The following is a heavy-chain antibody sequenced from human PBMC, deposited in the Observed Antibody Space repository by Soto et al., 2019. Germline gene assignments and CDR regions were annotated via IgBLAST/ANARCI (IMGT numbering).Heavy chain of an antibody. V-gene: IGHV3-64D*06. CDR2: ISTNGRST. CDR3: LRDIFGVVIFDS. J-gene: IGHJ4*02. CDR1: GFRFSDSA. D-gene: IGHD3-3*01. Sequence: GGSLRLSCSASGFRFSDSAMHWVRQAPGKRLEYVSAISTNGRSTYYADSVKGRFTISRDNSKNTVHLQVSSLRAEGTAVYYCLRDIFGVVIFDSWGQGTPVTVSS.